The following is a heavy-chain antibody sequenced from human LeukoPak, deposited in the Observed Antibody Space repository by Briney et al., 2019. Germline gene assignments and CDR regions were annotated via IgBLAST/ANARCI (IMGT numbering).Heavy chain of an antibody. Sequence: ASVKVSCKASGYTFTGYYMHWVRQAPGQGLEWMGWINPNSGGTNYAQKFQGRVTMTRDTSISAVYMELSRPRIDDTAVYYCARDFSWGVDYWGQGTLVTVSS. D-gene: IGHD3-10*01. CDR2: INPNSGGT. V-gene: IGHV1-2*02. CDR1: GYTFTGYY. J-gene: IGHJ4*02. CDR3: ARDFSWGVDY.